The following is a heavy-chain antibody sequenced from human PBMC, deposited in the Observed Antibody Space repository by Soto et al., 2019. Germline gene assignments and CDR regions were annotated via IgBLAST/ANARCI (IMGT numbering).Heavy chain of an antibody. CDR3: ARERIQLRFVKYSVNGMDV. J-gene: IGHJ6*02. D-gene: IGHD3-3*01. CDR1: GGTFSDYA. CDR2: IVPRFGSP. Sequence: QVQLVQSGAEMRKPGSSLRVSCKASGGTFSDYAFSWVRQAPGQGLEWMGGIVPRFGSPNYAQKFGGRVTITADTSSSTVYMALSSLRFDATAVYFCARERIQLRFVKYSVNGMDVWGQGTTIIVSS. V-gene: IGHV1-69*06.